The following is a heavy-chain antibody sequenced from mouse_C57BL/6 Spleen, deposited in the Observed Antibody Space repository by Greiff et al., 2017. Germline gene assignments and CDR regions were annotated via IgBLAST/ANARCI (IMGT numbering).Heavy chain of an antibody. CDR1: GYTFTSYW. J-gene: IGHJ2*01. Sequence: QVQLQQPGAELVKPGASVKLSCKASGYTFTSYWMHWVKQRPGQGLEWIGMINPNSGSTNYNEKFKSKAPLTVDKSSITAYMQRSSLTSEDMEVYDCARAITTGVATKGFDYWGQGTTLTVSS. CDR2: INPNSGST. V-gene: IGHV1-64*01. CDR3: ARAITTGVATKGFDY. D-gene: IGHD1-1*01.